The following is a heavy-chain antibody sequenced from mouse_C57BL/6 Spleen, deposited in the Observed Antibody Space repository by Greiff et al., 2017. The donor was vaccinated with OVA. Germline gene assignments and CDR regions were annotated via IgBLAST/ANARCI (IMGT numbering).Heavy chain of an antibody. CDR3: APEGPDYCGSSYAWFAD. J-gene: IGHJ3*01. CDR2: INPNNGGT. CDR1: GYTFTDYN. D-gene: IGHD1-1*01. Sequence: EVQLQQSGPELVKPGASVKMSCKASGYTFTDYNMHWVKQSHGKSLEWIGYINPNNGGTSYNQKFKGKATLTVTPSSSAAYMELRSLTSEDSAVYYCAPEGPDYCGSSYAWFADWGQGTLVTVSA. V-gene: IGHV1-22*01.